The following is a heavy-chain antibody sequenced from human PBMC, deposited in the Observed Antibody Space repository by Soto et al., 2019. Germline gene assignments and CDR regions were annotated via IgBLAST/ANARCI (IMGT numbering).Heavy chain of an antibody. Sequence: GASVKVSCKASGYTFTSYGISWVRQAPGQGLEWMGWISAYNGNTNYAQKLQGRVTMTTDTSTSTAYMGLRSLRSDDTAVYYCARDPSVLRSSGSHNWFDPWGQGTLVTVSS. D-gene: IGHD3-22*01. CDR1: GYTFTSYG. J-gene: IGHJ5*02. CDR2: ISAYNGNT. V-gene: IGHV1-18*01. CDR3: ARDPSVLRSSGSHNWFDP.